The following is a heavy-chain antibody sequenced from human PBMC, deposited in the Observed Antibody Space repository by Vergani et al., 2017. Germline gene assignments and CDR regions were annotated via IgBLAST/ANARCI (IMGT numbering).Heavy chain of an antibody. Sequence: QVQLVQSGAEVKKPGASVKVSCKASGYTFTGYYMHWVRQAPGQGLEWMGWINPNSGGTNYAQKFQGWVTMTRDTSISTAYMELSRLRSDDTAVYYCARDWNYDILTGDVRGMDVWGQGTTVTVSS. J-gene: IGHJ6*02. CDR3: ARDWNYDILTGDVRGMDV. V-gene: IGHV1-2*04. CDR2: INPNSGGT. CDR1: GYTFTGYY. D-gene: IGHD3-9*01.